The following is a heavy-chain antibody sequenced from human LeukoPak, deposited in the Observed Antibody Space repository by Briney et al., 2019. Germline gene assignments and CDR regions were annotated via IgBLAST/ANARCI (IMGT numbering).Heavy chain of an antibody. CDR1: GYSISSGYY. CDR2: IYYSGST. V-gene: IGHV4-38-2*02. Sequence: PSETLSLTCTVSGYSISSGYYWGWIRQPPGKGLEWIGSIYYSGSTYYNPSLKSRVTISVDTSKNQFSLKLSSVTAADTAVYYCESGTQQQWSSFWGQGTLVTVSS. D-gene: IGHD3-10*01. CDR3: ESGTQQQWSSF. J-gene: IGHJ4*02.